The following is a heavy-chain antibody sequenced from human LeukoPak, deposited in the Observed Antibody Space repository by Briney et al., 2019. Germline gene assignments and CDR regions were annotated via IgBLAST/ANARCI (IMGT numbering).Heavy chain of an antibody. CDR3: AKCLTSTGTCYFDY. CDR2: ISGSGGNT. J-gene: IGHJ4*02. V-gene: IGHV3-23*01. CDR1: GFTFSNYA. Sequence: GGSLRLSCAASGFTFSNYAMSWVRQAPGEGLEWVSAISGSGGNTYYADSVNGRFTISRDNSQNTFFLQMNSLRADDTAVYYCAKCLTSTGTCYFDYWGQGTLVTVSS. D-gene: IGHD1-1*01.